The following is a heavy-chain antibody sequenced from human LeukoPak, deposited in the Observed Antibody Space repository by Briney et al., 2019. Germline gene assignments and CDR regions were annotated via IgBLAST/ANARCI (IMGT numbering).Heavy chain of an antibody. D-gene: IGHD2-2*01. V-gene: IGHV3-23*01. CDR1: GFTFSDYY. CDR3: AKGPVVPAARGAFDI. CDR2: ISGSGGST. Sequence: GGSLRLSCAASGFTFSDYYMTWIRQSPEKGLEWVSYISGSGGSTYYADSVKGRFTISRDNSKNTLYLQMNSLRAEDTAVYYCAKGPVVPAARGAFDIWGQGTMVTVSS. J-gene: IGHJ3*02.